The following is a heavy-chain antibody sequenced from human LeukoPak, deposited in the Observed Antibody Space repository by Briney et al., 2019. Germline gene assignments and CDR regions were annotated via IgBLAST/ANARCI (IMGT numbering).Heavy chain of an antibody. CDR2: ISSSSSYI. CDR3: ARDPTGIGSSGWYSTFDY. CDR1: GFTFSSYS. Sequence: PGGSLRLSCAASGFTFSSYSMTWVRQAPGKGLEWISSISSSSSYIYYADSVKGRFTISRDNAKNSLYLQMNSLRAEDTAVYYCARDPTGIGSSGWYSTFDYWGQGTLVTVSS. D-gene: IGHD6-19*01. V-gene: IGHV3-21*01. J-gene: IGHJ4*02.